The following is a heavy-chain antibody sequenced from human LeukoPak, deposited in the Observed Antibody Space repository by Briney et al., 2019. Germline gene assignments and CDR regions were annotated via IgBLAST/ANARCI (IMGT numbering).Heavy chain of an antibody. V-gene: IGHV3-21*01. J-gene: IGHJ3*02. Sequence: PGGSLRLSCVSYGFNFGNHGMNWVRQAPGKGLEWVSSISSSSSYIYYADSVKGRFTISRDNAKNSLYLQMNSLRAEDTAVYYCARDVPAASFDAFDIWGQGTMVTVSS. CDR3: ARDVPAASFDAFDI. CDR2: ISSSSSYI. CDR1: GFNFGNHG. D-gene: IGHD2-2*01.